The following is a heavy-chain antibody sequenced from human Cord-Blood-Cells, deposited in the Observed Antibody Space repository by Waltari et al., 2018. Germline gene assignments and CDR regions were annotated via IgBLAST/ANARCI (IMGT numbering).Heavy chain of an antibody. D-gene: IGHD1-26*01. J-gene: IGHJ3*02. V-gene: IGHV4-34*01. CDR3: ARREGYSGSRDAFDI. Sequence: QVQLQQWGAGLLKPSETLSLTCAVDGGSFSGYYWSWIRQPPGKGLEWIGEINHSGSTNYNPSLKSRVTISVDTSKNQFSLKLSSVTAADTTVYYCARREGYSGSRDAFDIWGQGTMVTVSS. CDR2: INHSGST. CDR1: GGSFSGYY.